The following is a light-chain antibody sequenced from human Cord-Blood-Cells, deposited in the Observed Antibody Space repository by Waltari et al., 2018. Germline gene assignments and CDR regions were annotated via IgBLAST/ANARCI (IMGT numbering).Light chain of an antibody. J-gene: IGKJ2*01. CDR3: QQSYSTPYT. V-gene: IGKV1-39*01. CDR2: AAS. CDR1: QSISSY. Sequence: QSPSSLSASVGDRVTITCRANQSISSYLNWYQQKPGKAPKLLIYAASSLQSGVPSRFSGSGSGTDFTLTISSLQPEDFATYYCQQSYSTPYTFGQGTKLEIK.